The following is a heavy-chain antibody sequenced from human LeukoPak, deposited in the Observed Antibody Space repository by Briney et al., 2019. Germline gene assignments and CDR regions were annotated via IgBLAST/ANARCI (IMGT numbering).Heavy chain of an antibody. V-gene: IGHV3-74*01. CDR1: GFTFSSYW. CDR3: ARVGNRSIAVAGRPGPFDY. D-gene: IGHD6-19*01. J-gene: IGHJ4*02. CDR2: INSDGSST. Sequence: GGSLRLSCAASGFTFSSYWMHWVRQAPGKGLVWVSRINSDGSSTSYADSVKGRFTISRDNAKNTLYLQVNSLRAEDTAVYYCARVGNRSIAVAGRPGPFDYWGQGTLVTVSS.